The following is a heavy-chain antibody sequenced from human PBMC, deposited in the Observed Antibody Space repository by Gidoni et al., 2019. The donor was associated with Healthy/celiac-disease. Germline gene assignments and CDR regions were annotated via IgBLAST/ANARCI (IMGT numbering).Heavy chain of an antibody. D-gene: IGHD3-22*01. CDR2: IYSGCST. J-gene: IGHJ3*02. V-gene: IGHV3-53*01. Sequence: EVQLVESGGGLIQPGGSLRRSCAASGLTVRSNYMSWFRQAPWKGLEWVSVIYSGCSTYYADSVKGRFTISRDNSKNTLYLQMNSLRAEDTAVYYCARDARLAVTYYYDSSGYRPAGGDAFDIWGQGTMVTVSS. CDR3: ARDARLAVTYYYDSSGYRPAGGDAFDI. CDR1: GLTVRSNY.